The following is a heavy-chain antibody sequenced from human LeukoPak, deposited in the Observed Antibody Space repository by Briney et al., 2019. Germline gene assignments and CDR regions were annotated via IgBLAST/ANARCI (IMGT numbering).Heavy chain of an antibody. D-gene: IGHD6-19*01. J-gene: IGHJ5*02. CDR3: ARDRGIAVAARALDP. V-gene: IGHV4-61*01. CDR2: IYYSGST. CDR1: GGSVSSGSYY. Sequence: SETLSLTCTVSGGSVSSGSYYWSWIRQPPGKGLEWIGYIYYSGSTNYNPSLKSRVTISVDTSKNQFSLKLSSVTAADTAVYYCARDRGIAVAARALDPWGQGTLVTVSS.